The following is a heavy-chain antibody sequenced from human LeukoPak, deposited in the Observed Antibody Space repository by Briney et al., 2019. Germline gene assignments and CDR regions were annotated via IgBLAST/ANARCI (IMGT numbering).Heavy chain of an antibody. CDR1: GFSLSTSEGG. D-gene: IGHD4-23*01. CDR3: AHSTYGGNSLGAFGF. CDR2: IYWNDDK. J-gene: IGHJ3*01. Sequence: SGPTLVNPTQTLTLTCTFSGFSLSTSEGGVGWIRQPPGKALEWLALIYWNDDKRYSPSLKNRLTITKDTSKNQVVLTMTNVDPVDTATYYCAHSTYGGNSLGAFGFWGQGTVVTVSS. V-gene: IGHV2-5*01.